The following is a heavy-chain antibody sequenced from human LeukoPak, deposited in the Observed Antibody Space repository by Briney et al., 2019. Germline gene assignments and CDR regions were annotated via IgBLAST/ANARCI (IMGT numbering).Heavy chain of an antibody. J-gene: IGHJ4*02. Sequence: SQTLSLTCTVSGGSISSGGYYWSWIRQPPGKGLEWIGEINHSGSTNYNPSLKSRVTISVDTSKNQFSLKLSSVTAADTAVYYCARGADCSGGSCELDYWGQGTLVTVSS. V-gene: IGHV4-30-2*01. CDR2: INHSGST. D-gene: IGHD2-15*01. CDR1: GGSISSGGYY. CDR3: ARGADCSGGSCELDY.